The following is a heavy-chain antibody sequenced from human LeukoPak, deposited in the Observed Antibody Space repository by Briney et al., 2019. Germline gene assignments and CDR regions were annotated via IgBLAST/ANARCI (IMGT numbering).Heavy chain of an antibody. Sequence: GGSLRLSCAASGFTFSSYSMNWVRQAPGKGLEWVSSISSSSSYIYYADSVKGRFTISRDNAKNSLYLQMNSLRAEDTAVYYCARDRMAVAGPEDAFDIWGQGTMVTVSS. V-gene: IGHV3-21*01. CDR2: ISSSSSYI. D-gene: IGHD6-19*01. CDR3: ARDRMAVAGPEDAFDI. CDR1: GFTFSSYS. J-gene: IGHJ3*02.